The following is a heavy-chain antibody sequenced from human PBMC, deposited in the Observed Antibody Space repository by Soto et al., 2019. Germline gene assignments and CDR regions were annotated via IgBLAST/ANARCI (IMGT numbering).Heavy chain of an antibody. V-gene: IGHV3-13*01. J-gene: IGHJ4*02. CDR1: GFTFSGFD. CDR3: ARGQEVGAHFFDS. D-gene: IGHD2-15*01. CDR2: IGTAGDT. Sequence: AGSLRLSCEASGFTFSGFDMHWVRQPTGKGLEWVSTIGTAGDTYYAVSVKGRFTISRDNAKSSLSLQMNNLRAGDTAVYFCARGQEVGAHFFDSWGQGTQVTVSS.